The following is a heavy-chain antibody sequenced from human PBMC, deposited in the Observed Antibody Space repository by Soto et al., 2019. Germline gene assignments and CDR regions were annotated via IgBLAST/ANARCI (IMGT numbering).Heavy chain of an antibody. J-gene: IGHJ6*02. Sequence: GGSLTPFCAASGFSSISYAMNWVRQAPGKGLDWVSGISGSGGITKYADSVKGRFIISRDNFRNTLDLQMDSLRADDTAVYYCAKRRIRAAGDYYYYYAMDVWGQGTTVTVSS. CDR3: AKRRIRAAGDYYYYYAMDV. CDR1: GFSSISYA. V-gene: IGHV3-23*01. D-gene: IGHD6-13*01. CDR2: ISGSGGIT.